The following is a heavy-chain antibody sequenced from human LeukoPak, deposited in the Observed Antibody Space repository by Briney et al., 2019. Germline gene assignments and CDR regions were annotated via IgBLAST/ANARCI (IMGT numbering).Heavy chain of an antibody. V-gene: IGHV5-51*01. CDR1: GYSFTSYW. J-gene: IGHJ4*02. Sequence: GESLKISCKGSGYSFTSYWIGWVRQMPGKGLEWMGIIYPGDSHTRYSPSFQGQVTISADKSIGTAYLQWSSLKASDSAMYYCARHEDTAMVEDYWGQGTLVTVSS. D-gene: IGHD5-18*01. CDR2: IYPGDSHT. CDR3: ARHEDTAMVEDY.